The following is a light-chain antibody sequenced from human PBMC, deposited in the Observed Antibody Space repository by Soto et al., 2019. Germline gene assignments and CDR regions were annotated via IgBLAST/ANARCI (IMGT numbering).Light chain of an antibody. V-gene: IGKV3-20*01. J-gene: IGKJ1*01. CDR2: GAS. CDR3: QQYGSSLTWT. CDR1: QSVNSIY. Sequence: EIVLRQSPGTLSLSPGERATLSCRASQSVNSIYLAWYQQKPGQAPRLLIYGASSRATGIPDRFSGSGSGTDFTLTISRLEPEDFAVYYCQQYGSSLTWTFGQGTKVDI.